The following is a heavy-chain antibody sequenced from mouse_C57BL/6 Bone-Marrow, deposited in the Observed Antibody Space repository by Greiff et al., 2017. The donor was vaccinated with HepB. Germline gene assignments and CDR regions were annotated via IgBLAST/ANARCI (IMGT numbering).Heavy chain of an antibody. D-gene: IGHD1-3*01. Sequence: VQLKESGGGLVKPGGSLKLSCAASGFTFSSYAMSWVRQTPEKRLEWVATISDGGSYTYYPDNVKGRFTISRDNAKNNLYLQMSHLKSEDTAMYYCARERGAKLEILLFAYWGQGTLVTVSA. CDR1: GFTFSSYA. CDR3: ARERGAKLEILLFAY. V-gene: IGHV5-4*01. J-gene: IGHJ3*01. CDR2: ISDGGSYT.